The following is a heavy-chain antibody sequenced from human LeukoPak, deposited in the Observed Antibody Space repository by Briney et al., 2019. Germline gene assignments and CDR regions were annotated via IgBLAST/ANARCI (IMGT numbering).Heavy chain of an antibody. V-gene: IGHV1-2*02. CDR3: ARFVDYGGNSVLYYFDY. CDR2: INPNSGGT. Sequence: GASVKVSCKASGYTFTGYYMHWVQQAPGQGLEWMGWINPNSGGTNYAQKFQGRVTMTRDTSISTAYMELSRLRSDDTAVYYCARFVDYGGNSVLYYFDYWGQGTLVTVSS. D-gene: IGHD4-23*01. CDR1: GYTFTGYY. J-gene: IGHJ4*02.